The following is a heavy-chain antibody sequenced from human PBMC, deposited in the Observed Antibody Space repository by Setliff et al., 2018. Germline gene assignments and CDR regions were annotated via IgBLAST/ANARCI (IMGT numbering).Heavy chain of an antibody. CDR2: INPSGGST. CDR1: GYTFTSYD. J-gene: IGHJ4*02. D-gene: IGHD3-16*02. Sequence: RASVKVSCKASGYTFTSYDINWVRQATGQGLEWMGIINPSGGSTSYAQKFQGRVTMTRDTSTSTVYMELSSLRSEDTAVYYCARADYVWGSYRQYYFAYWGQATLVTVSS. CDR3: ARADYVWGSYRQYYFAY. V-gene: IGHV1-46*01.